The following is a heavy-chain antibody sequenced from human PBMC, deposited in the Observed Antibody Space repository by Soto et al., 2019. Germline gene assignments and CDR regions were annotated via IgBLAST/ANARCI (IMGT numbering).Heavy chain of an antibody. D-gene: IGHD2-8*02. CDR3: ERHGGVCFDT. CDR2: VADTGST. J-gene: IGHJ4*02. V-gene: IGHV4-4*02. CDR1: SGSISSGTW. Sequence: QVQLQESGPGLVKPSGTISLTCVVSSGSISSGTWWSWVRQPPGKGLEWIGQVADTGSTIYNPSLRSRVTISIDKSTSQFSLSLIAVTPADTALYYCERHGGVCFDTWGQGTLVTVSA.